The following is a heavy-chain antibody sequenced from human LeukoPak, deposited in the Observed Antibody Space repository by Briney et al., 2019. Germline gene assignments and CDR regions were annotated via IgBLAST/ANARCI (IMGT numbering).Heavy chain of an antibody. V-gene: IGHV3-21*01. Sequence: PGGSMRLSSAAPGFTFSSYSMNWVRQAPGKGLEWVASISSSSSYIYYADSVKGRFAISRDNAKNSLYLQMNSLRAEDTAVYYCARDLGGNSIGAFDIWGQGTMVTVSS. CDR2: ISSSSSYI. CDR3: ARDLGGNSIGAFDI. D-gene: IGHD4-23*01. CDR1: GFTFSSYS. J-gene: IGHJ3*02.